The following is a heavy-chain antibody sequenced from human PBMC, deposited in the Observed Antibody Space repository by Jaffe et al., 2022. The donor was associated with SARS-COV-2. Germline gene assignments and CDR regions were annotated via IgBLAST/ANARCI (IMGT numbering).Heavy chain of an antibody. Sequence: EVQLVESGGGLVKPGGSLRLSCAASGFTFSSYSMNWVRQAPGKGLEWVSSISSSSSYIYYADSVKGRFTISRDNAKNSLYLQMNSLRAEDTAVYYCARGTYCSSTSCYDLYYYYYGMDVWGQGTTVTVSS. CDR2: ISSSSSYI. V-gene: IGHV3-21*01. CDR3: ARGTYCSSTSCYDLYYYYYGMDV. J-gene: IGHJ6*02. CDR1: GFTFSSYS. D-gene: IGHD2-2*01.